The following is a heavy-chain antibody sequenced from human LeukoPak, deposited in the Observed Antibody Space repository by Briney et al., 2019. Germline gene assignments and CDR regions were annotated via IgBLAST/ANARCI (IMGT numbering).Heavy chain of an antibody. V-gene: IGHV3-21*01. J-gene: IGHJ5*02. Sequence: PGGSLRLSCAASGFTFSSYSMNWVRQAPGKGLEWVSSISSSGSYIFYGDSVKGRFTISRDNAKNSLYLQMNSLRAEDTAVYYCARGWRDYVGVWFDPWGQGTLVTVSS. D-gene: IGHD4-17*01. CDR3: ARGWRDYVGVWFDP. CDR2: ISSSGSYI. CDR1: GFTFSSYS.